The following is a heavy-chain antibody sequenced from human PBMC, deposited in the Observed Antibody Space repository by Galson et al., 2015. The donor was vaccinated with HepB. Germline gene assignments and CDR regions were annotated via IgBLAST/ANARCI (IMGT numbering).Heavy chain of an antibody. Sequence: SVKVSCKASGCTFTGYYMHWVRQAPGQGLEWMGWINPNSGGTNYAQKFQGWVTMTRDTSNSTAYMELRSLRADDTAVYYCARAHMVRGVIIGYYGMDVWGQGTTVTVSS. CDR2: INPNSGGT. D-gene: IGHD3-10*01. CDR3: ARAHMVRGVIIGYYGMDV. V-gene: IGHV1-2*04. J-gene: IGHJ6*02. CDR1: GCTFTGYY.